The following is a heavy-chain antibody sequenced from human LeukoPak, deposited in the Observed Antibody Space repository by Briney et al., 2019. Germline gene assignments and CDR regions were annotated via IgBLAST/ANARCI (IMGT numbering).Heavy chain of an antibody. D-gene: IGHD2-15*01. CDR1: GFTFDDYA. Sequence: PGGSLRLSCGASGFTFDDYAMHWVRQAPGKGLEWVSSISWNSGSIGYADSVKGRFTISRDNAKNSLYLQMNSLRAEDTAFYYCAKDLGSGGSQNCYYYGMDVWGQGTTVTVSS. V-gene: IGHV3-9*01. CDR3: AKDLGSGGSQNCYYYGMDV. J-gene: IGHJ6*02. CDR2: ISWNSGSI.